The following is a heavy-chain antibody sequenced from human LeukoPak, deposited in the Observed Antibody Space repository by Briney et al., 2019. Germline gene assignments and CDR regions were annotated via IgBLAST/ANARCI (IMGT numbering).Heavy chain of an antibody. CDR1: GFTFSNYS. V-gene: IGHV3-30*02. Sequence: GGSLRLSCAASGFTFSNYSMNWVRQAPGKGLEWVAFIRYDGSNKYYADSVKGRFTISRDNSKNTLYLQMNSLRAEDTAVYYCAKTYGDYAFSYYMDVWGKGTTVTVSS. CDR3: AKTYGDYAFSYYMDV. J-gene: IGHJ6*03. D-gene: IGHD4-17*01. CDR2: IRYDGSNK.